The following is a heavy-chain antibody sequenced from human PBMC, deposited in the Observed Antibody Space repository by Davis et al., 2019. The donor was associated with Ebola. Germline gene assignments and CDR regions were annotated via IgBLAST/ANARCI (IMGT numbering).Heavy chain of an antibody. D-gene: IGHD5-12*01. Sequence: SETLSLTCTVSGGSISSYHWTWIRQPPGKGLEWIGYFYYTGSTNYNPSLKSRVTMSVDTSKNQFSLKLNSVTAADTAVYYCARVDGAYELAAYWGQGTLVAVSS. CDR1: GGSISSYH. CDR3: ARVDGAYELAAY. V-gene: IGHV4-59*08. CDR2: FYYTGST. J-gene: IGHJ4*02.